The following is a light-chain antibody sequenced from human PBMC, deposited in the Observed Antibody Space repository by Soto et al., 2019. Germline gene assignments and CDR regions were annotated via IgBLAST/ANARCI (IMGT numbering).Light chain of an antibody. CDR1: QSVLARSNNKNY. CDR3: QQYYGTVYS. Sequence: DIVMTQSPDSLAVSLGERATINCRSSQSVLARSNNKNYLAWYQKKPGQPPKLLIYWASTRESGVPNRFSGSGSGKDFTLTISSLQAEDVAVYYCQQYYGTVYSFGQGTKLEIK. CDR2: WAS. V-gene: IGKV4-1*01. J-gene: IGKJ2*01.